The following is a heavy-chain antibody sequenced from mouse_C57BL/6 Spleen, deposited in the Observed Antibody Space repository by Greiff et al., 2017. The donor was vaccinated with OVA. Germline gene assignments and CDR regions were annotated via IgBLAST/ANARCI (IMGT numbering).Heavy chain of an antibody. CDR2: ISSGSSTI. V-gene: IGHV5-17*01. D-gene: IGHD4-1*01. CDR3: ARPGGTKSWFAY. Sequence: EVNVVESGGGLVKPGGSLKLSCAASGFTFSDYGMHWVRQAPEKGLEWVAYISSGSSTIYYADTVKGRFTISRDNAKNTLYLQMTSLRSEDTAMYYCARPGGTKSWFAYWGQGTLVTVSA. J-gene: IGHJ3*01. CDR1: GFTFSDYG.